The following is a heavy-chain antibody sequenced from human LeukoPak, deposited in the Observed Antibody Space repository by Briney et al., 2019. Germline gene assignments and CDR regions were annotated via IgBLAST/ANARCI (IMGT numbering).Heavy chain of an antibody. CDR3: AKESTVTPGNVNWFDT. D-gene: IGHD4-17*01. CDR2: INPNSGGT. V-gene: IGHV1-2*02. Sequence: ASVKVSCKASGGTFSSYAISWVRQAPGQGLEWMGWINPNSGGTNYAQKFQGRVTMTRDTSISTAYMELSRLRSDDTAVYYCAKESTVTPGNVNWFDTWGQGTLVTVSS. J-gene: IGHJ5*02. CDR1: GGTFSSYA.